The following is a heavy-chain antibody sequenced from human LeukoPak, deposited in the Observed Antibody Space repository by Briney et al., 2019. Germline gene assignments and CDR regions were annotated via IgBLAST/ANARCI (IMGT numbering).Heavy chain of an antibody. D-gene: IGHD3-3*01. CDR3: ATEGSVHPPFLI. CDR1: GGSITSYY. CDR2: IDTSGST. Sequence: SETLSLTCTVSGGSITSYYWSWIRQPAGKGLEWIGRIDTSGSTNYNPSLKSRATTSVDTSTNHFSLKMSTVTAADTAVYYCATEGSVHPPFLIWGQGTLITVSS. V-gene: IGHV4-4*07. J-gene: IGHJ4*02.